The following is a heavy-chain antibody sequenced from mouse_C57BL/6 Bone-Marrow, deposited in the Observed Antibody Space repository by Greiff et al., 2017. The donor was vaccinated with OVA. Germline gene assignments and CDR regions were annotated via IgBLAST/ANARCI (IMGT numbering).Heavy chain of an antibody. CDR3: TRVYYDSSYEDYYAMDY. V-gene: IGHV1-15*01. D-gene: IGHD1-1*01. Sequence: LVEPGAELVRPGASVTLSCKASGYTFTDYEMHWVKQTPVHGLEWIGAIDPETGGTAYNQKFKGKAILTVDKSSSTAYMELRSLTSEDSAVYYCTRVYYDSSYEDYYAMDYGGRGTSVTVSA. CDR1: GYTFTDYE. J-gene: IGHJ4*01. CDR2: IDPETGGT.